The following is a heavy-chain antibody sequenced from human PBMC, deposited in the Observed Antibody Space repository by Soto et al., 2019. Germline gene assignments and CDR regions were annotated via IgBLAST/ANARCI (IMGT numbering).Heavy chain of an antibody. CDR2: ISAYNGDT. D-gene: IGHD6-6*01. CDR3: ARDREAARPGWFDP. V-gene: IGHV1-18*04. CDR1: GYTFTTYG. J-gene: IGHJ5*02. Sequence: SGAEVNKPGASVKVSCKASGYTFTTYGISWVRQAPGRGLEWMGWISAYNGDTKDAQKFQDRVTMTTDAFTSTAYLELRSLTSDDTAVYYCARDREAARPGWFDPWGQGTLVTVSS.